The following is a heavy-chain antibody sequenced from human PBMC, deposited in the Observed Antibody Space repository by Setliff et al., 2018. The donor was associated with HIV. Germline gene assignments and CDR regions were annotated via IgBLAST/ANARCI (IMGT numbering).Heavy chain of an antibody. V-gene: IGHV3-21*01. CDR2: INSNGSHI. D-gene: IGHD6-19*01. CDR3: ARDHLHYSSGLFKYYYYYGMDV. Sequence: PGGFLRLSCSASGFDFHSYSMNWVRQAPGEGLECVSFINSNGSHIFYADSVKGRFTISRDNSKNTLYLQMNSLRADDTAVYYCARDHLHYSSGLFKYYYYYGMDVWGQGTTVTVSS. CDR1: GFDFHSYS. J-gene: IGHJ6*02.